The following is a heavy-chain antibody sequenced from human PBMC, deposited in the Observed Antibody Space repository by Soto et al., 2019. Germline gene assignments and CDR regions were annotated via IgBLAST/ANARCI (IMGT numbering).Heavy chain of an antibody. CDR1: GGSFSGYY. J-gene: IGHJ5*02. CDR2: INHSGST. Sequence: SETLSLTCAVYGGSFSGYYWSWIRQPPGKGLEWIGEINHSGSTNYNPSLKSRVTISVDTSKNQFSLKLSSVTAADTAVYYCARGGRYNWNSRNPPFDPWVQGTLVT. D-gene: IGHD1-7*01. CDR3: ARGGRYNWNSRNPPFDP. V-gene: IGHV4-34*01.